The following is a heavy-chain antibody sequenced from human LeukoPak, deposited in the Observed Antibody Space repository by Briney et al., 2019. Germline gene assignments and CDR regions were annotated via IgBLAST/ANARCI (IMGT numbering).Heavy chain of an antibody. CDR3: ARGKLSYFDY. Sequence: SETLSLTCAVYGGSFSGYYWSWIRQPPGKGLEWIGEINHSGSTNYNPSLKSRVTISVDTSKNQFSLKLSSVTAADTAVYYCARGKLSYFDYWGQGTLVTVSS. D-gene: IGHD5-18*01. J-gene: IGHJ4*02. V-gene: IGHV4-34*01. CDR1: GGSFSGYY. CDR2: INHSGST.